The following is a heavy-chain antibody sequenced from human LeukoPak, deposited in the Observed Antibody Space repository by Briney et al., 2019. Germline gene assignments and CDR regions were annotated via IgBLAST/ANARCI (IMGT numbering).Heavy chain of an antibody. CDR3: ARGVYCSSTSCYSDY. D-gene: IGHD2-2*02. V-gene: IGHV4-34*01. CDR1: GGSFSGYY. Sequence: SETLSLTCAVYGGSFSGYYWSWIRQPPGKGLEWIGEISHSGSTNYNPSLKSRVTISVDTSKNQFSLKLSSATAADTAVYYCARGVYCSSTSCYSDYWGQGTLVTVSS. CDR2: ISHSGST. J-gene: IGHJ4*02.